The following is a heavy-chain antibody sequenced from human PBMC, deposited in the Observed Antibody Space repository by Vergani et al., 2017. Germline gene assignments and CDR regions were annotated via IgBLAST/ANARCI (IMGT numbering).Heavy chain of an antibody. V-gene: IGHV4-39*07. D-gene: IGHD6-13*01. Sequence: QLQLQESGPGLVKPSETLSLTCTVSGGSISSSSYHWGWIRQPPGKGLEWIGSIYYSGSTYYNPSLKSRVTISVDPSKNQFSLKLSSVTAADTAVYFWARVRAAAGMGGYYFDYWGQGTLVTVSS. CDR3: ARVRAAAGMGGYYFDY. CDR1: GGSISSSSYH. CDR2: IYYSGST. J-gene: IGHJ4*02.